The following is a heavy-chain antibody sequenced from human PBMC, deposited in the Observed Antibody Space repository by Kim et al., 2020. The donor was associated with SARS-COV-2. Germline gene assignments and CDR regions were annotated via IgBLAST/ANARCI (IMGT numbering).Heavy chain of an antibody. J-gene: IGHJ4*02. D-gene: IGHD2-21*01. CDR3: AREEYIVVAEFFDY. V-gene: IGHV4-38-2*02. CDR1: GYSISSGYY. Sequence: SETLSLTCTVSGYSISSGYYWGWIRQPPGKGLEWIGSIYHSGSTYYNPSLKSRVTISVDTSKNQFSLKLSSVTAADTAVYYCAREEYIVVAEFFDYWGQGTLVTVSS. CDR2: IYHSGST.